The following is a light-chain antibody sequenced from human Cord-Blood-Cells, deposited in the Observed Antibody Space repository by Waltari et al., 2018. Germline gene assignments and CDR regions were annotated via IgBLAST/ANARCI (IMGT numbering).Light chain of an antibody. J-gene: IGLJ2*01. CDR1: SRDVGGYNY. CDR2: DVS. CDR3: SSYTSSSTLV. V-gene: IGLV2-14*01. Sequence: QSALTQPASVSGSPGQSITISCTGTSRDVGGYNYVSWYQQHPGKAPNLMIYDVSHRPSGVSNRFSGSKSGNTASLTISGLQAEDEADYYCSSYTSSSTLVFGGGTKLTVL.